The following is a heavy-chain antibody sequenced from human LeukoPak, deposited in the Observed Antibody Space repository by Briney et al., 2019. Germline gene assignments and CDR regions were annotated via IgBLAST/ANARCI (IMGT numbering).Heavy chain of an antibody. D-gene: IGHD3-3*01. V-gene: IGHV4-31*03. CDR1: GGTLSSGGSY. J-gene: IGHJ4*02. CDR2: IYYTGTT. Sequence: PSQTLSLTCTVSGGTLSSGGSYWSWIRQHPGKGLEWIGYIYYTGTTYYNPSLKSRVTISADTSKNQFSLKLSSVTAADTAVYYCARGRNPYYDFWSGYIPGALDYWGQGTLVTVSS. CDR3: ARGRNPYYDFWSGYIPGALDY.